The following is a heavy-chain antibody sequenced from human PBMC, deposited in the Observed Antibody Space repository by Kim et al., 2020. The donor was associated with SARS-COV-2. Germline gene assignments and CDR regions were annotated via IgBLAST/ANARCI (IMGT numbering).Heavy chain of an antibody. J-gene: IGHJ5*02. Sequence: GESLKISCKGSGYSFTTYWISWVRQMPGKGLEWMGRIDLSDSYTSYSPSFQGHVTISADRSLSTAYLQWSSLKASDTSMYYCARNKWDPKWWFDPWGQGTLVTVSS. D-gene: IGHD1-26*01. V-gene: IGHV5-10-1*01. CDR3: ARNKWDPKWWFDP. CDR1: GYSFTTYW. CDR2: IDLSDSYT.